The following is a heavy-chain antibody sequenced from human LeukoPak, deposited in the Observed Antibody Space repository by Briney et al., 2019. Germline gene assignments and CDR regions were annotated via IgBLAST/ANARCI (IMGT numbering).Heavy chain of an antibody. D-gene: IGHD1-26*01. CDR3: VRDRGTYRPIDY. CDR1: GFSFNAHS. J-gene: IGHJ4*02. Sequence: GGSLRLSCAASGFSFNAHSMSWVRQAPGKGLEWVSSISYTGTYIYYADSVKGRFTISRDNAQNSLYLQMNSLRAEDTAIYYCVRDRGTYRPIDYWGQGTLVXVSS. CDR2: ISYTGTYI. V-gene: IGHV3-21*04.